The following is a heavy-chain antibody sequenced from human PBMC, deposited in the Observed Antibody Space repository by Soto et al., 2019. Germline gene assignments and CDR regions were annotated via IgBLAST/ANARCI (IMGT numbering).Heavy chain of an antibody. J-gene: IGHJ4*02. D-gene: IGHD1-26*01. V-gene: IGHV3-23*01. CDR1: GFTFSSYA. CDR3: AKDPRIRRGVGVDYFDY. CDR2: ISGSGGST. Sequence: EVQLLESGGGLVQPGGSLRLSCAASGFTFSSYAMSWVRQAPGKGLEWVSAISGSGGSTYYADSVKGRFTISRDNSKNTLYLQMNSLRAEDTAVYYCAKDPRIRRGVGVDYFDYWGQGTLVTVSS.